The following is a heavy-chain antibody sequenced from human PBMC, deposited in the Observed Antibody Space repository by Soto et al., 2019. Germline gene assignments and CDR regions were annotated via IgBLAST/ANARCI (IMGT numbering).Heavy chain of an antibody. J-gene: IGHJ4*02. Sequence: LRLSCAASGFTFSSYWMSWVRQAPGKGLEWVANIKQDGSEKYYVDSVKGRFTISRDNAKNSLYLQMNSLRAEDTAVYYCAKRGSHYYDSSGYYPFDYWGQGTLVTVSS. CDR1: GFTFSSYW. CDR2: IKQDGSEK. V-gene: IGHV3-7*01. D-gene: IGHD3-22*01. CDR3: AKRGSHYYDSSGYYPFDY.